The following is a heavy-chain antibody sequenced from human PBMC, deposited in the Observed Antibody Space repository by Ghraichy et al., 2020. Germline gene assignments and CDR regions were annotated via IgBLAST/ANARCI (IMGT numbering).Heavy chain of an antibody. CDR2: IYSGGST. Sequence: LRLSCAASGFTVSSNYMSWVRQAPGKGLEWVSVIYSGGSTYYADSVKGRFTISRDNSKNTLYLQMNSLRAEDTAVYYCATDTYSTTWRFDYWGQGTLVTVSS. V-gene: IGHV3-53*01. J-gene: IGHJ4*02. D-gene: IGHD6-13*01. CDR1: GFTVSSNY. CDR3: ATDTYSTTWRFDY.